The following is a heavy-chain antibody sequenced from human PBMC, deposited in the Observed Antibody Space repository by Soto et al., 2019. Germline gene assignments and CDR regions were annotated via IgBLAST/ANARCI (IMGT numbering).Heavy chain of an antibody. CDR3: TGDGSVTRYAFDI. Sequence: EVQLVESGGGLVQPGGSLKLSCAASGFTFSDSAMHWVRQASGKGLEWVGRIRSKANSYATAYAASVKGRFTISRDDSKNTAYLQMNSLKTEDTAVYYCTGDGSVTRYAFDIWGQGTMVTVSS. V-gene: IGHV3-73*01. J-gene: IGHJ3*02. D-gene: IGHD3-16*02. CDR2: IRSKANSYAT. CDR1: GFTFSDSA.